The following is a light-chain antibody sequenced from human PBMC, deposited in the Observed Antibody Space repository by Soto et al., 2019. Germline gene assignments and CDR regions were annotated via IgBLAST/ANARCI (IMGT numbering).Light chain of an antibody. CDR1: SSDFGSYNL. CDR3: CSYAGSSTLEV. J-gene: IGLJ1*01. Sequence: QSVLTQPASVSGSPGQSITISCTGTSSDFGSYNLVSWYQQHPGKAPKLMIYEGSKRPSGVSNRFSGSKSGNTASLTISGLQAEDEADYYCCSYAGSSTLEVFGTGTKVTVL. CDR2: EGS. V-gene: IGLV2-23*01.